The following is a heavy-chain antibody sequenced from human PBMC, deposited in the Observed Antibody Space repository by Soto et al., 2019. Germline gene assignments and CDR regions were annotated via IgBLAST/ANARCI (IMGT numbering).Heavy chain of an antibody. D-gene: IGHD3-10*01. CDR2: IIPILGIA. V-gene: IGHV1-69*02. CDR1: GGTFSSYT. Sequence: QVQLVQSGAEVKKPGSSVKVSCKASGGTFSSYTISWVRQAPGQGLEWMGRIIPILGIANYAQKFQGRVTITADKSTSTDYMELSSPRSEDTAVYYCARLKNGSGIRLMTWGQGTLVTVSS. J-gene: IGHJ4*02. CDR3: ARLKNGSGIRLMT.